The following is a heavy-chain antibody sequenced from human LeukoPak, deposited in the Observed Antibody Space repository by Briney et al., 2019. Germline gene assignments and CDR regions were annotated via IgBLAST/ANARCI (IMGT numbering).Heavy chain of an antibody. V-gene: IGHV3-21*01. J-gene: IGHJ5*02. CDR2: ISSSSSYI. D-gene: IGHD6-19*01. CDR3: ARDPYSSGWYSGWFDP. CDR1: GFTFSSYS. Sequence: GGSLRLSCAASGFTFSSYSMNWVRQAPGKGLEWVSSISSSSSYIYYADTVKGRFTISRDNAKNSLYLQMNSLRAEDTAVYYCARDPYSSGWYSGWFDPWGQGTLVTVSS.